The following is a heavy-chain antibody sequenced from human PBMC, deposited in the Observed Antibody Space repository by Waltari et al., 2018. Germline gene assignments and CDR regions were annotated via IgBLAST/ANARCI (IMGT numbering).Heavy chain of an antibody. D-gene: IGHD3-9*01. V-gene: IGHV4-34*01. J-gene: IGHJ4*02. CDR2: INHSGST. CDR1: GGSFSGYY. CDR3: AREDRYFDWLLPHYYFDY. Sequence: QVQLQQWGAGLLKPSETLSLTCAVYGGSFSGYYWSWIRQPPGKGLEWIGEINHSGSTNYNPSLKSRVTISVDTSKNQFSLKLSSVTAADTAVYYCAREDRYFDWLLPHYYFDYWGQGTLVTVSS.